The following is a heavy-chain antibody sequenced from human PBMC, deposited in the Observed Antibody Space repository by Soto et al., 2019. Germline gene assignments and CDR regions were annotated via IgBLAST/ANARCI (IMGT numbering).Heavy chain of an antibody. D-gene: IGHD2-2*01. CDR3: ATGVYQPLYFDY. Sequence: QVQLVQSGAEVKKPGSSVKVSCKASGGTFSSYTISWVRQAPGQGLEWMGRIIPILGIANYAQKFQGRVTSAADKSTRNAYMRLSSLRSEETAVYYCATGVYQPLYFDYWGQGTLVTVSS. V-gene: IGHV1-69*02. CDR1: GGTFSSYT. J-gene: IGHJ4*02. CDR2: IIPILGIA.